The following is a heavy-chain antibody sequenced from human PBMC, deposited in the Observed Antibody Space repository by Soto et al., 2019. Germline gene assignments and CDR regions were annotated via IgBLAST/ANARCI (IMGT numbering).Heavy chain of an antibody. CDR3: AKDTLAVACPESPYYYYVMVV. D-gene: IGHD6-19*01. CDR1: GFIFRDWF. Sequence: PGRALRLSWAASGFIFRDWFMSWIRQAPGKGLEWISYISKDSGRATRYADSVKGRVTISKDKAKNSRFLQMNNLTVADSAVYYFAKDTLAVACPESPYYYYVMVVCGQGTTVTVSS. V-gene: IGHV3-11*01. CDR2: ISKDSGRAT. J-gene: IGHJ6*02.